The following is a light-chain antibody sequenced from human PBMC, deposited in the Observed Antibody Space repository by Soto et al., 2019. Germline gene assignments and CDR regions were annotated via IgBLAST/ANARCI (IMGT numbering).Light chain of an antibody. V-gene: IGLV2-11*01. Sequence: QSVLTQPRSVSGSPGQSVTISCIGTSSDVGGYNFVSWYQQHPGKAPKVMMHDVSERPSGVPDRFSGSKSGNTASLTISGLQAEDEADYYCCSYAGSYTWVFGGGTKVTVL. J-gene: IGLJ3*02. CDR3: CSYAGSYTWV. CDR2: DVS. CDR1: SSDVGGYNF.